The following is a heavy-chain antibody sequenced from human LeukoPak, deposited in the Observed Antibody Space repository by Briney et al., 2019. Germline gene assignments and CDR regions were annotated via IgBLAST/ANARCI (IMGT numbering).Heavy chain of an antibody. CDR1: GFTFSSYS. CDR3: ARDSKRVYPPLGIAAAHHGY. CDR2: ISSSSSYI. D-gene: IGHD6-13*01. Sequence: GGSLRLSCAASGFTFSSYSMNWVRQAPGKGLEWVSSISSSSSYIYYADSVKGRFTISRDNAKNSLYLQMNSLRAEDTAVYYCARDSKRVYPPLGIAAAHHGYWGQGTLVTVSS. V-gene: IGHV3-21*01. J-gene: IGHJ4*02.